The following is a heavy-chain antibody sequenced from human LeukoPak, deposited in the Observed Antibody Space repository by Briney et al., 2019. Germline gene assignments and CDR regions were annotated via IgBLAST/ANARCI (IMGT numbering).Heavy chain of an antibody. J-gene: IGHJ4*02. CDR2: ISAYNGNT. CDR1: GYTVTSYG. CDR3: AREKANFDF. Sequence: ASLTVSCKASGYTVTSYGITWVRRAPGQGLEWMGWISAYNGNTKYAQKFQGRVTMTTDTSTSTAYMELRSLRSDDTAVYYCAREKANFDFWGQGTLVTVSS. V-gene: IGHV1-18*01.